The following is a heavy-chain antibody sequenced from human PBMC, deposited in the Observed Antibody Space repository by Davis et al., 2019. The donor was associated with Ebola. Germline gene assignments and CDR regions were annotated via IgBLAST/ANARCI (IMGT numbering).Heavy chain of an antibody. J-gene: IGHJ2*01. CDR2: IYSGGST. CDR3: ARYGKTWYFDL. Sequence: GESLKISCAASGFTVSSNYMSWVRQAPGKGLEWVSVIYSGGSTYYADSVKGRFTIPRDNAKNSLYLQMNSLRAEDTAVYYCARYGKTWYFDLWGRGTLVTVSS. D-gene: IGHD1-26*01. CDR1: GFTVSSNY. V-gene: IGHV3-53*01.